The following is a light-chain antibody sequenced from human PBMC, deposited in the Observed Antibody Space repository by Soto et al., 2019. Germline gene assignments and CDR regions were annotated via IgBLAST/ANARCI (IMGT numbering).Light chain of an antibody. CDR1: QSVSSN. J-gene: IGKJ1*01. Sequence: EIGMTQSPATLSVSPGERATLSCRASQSVSSNLAWYQQKPGKAPRLLIYGASTRATGIPDRLSGSGSGTEFALTISRLEPEDFEVYICQHYGYQQWTFGPGTKVDIK. CDR2: GAS. V-gene: IGKV3D-15*01. CDR3: QHYGYQQWT.